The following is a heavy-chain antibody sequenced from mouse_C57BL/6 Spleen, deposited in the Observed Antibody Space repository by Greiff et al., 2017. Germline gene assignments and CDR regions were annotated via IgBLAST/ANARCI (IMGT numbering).Heavy chain of an antibody. J-gene: IGHJ1*03. D-gene: IGHD1-1*01. Sequence: EVQGVESGGGLVQPGGSLKLSCAASGFTFSDYYMYWVRQTPEKRLEWVAYISNGGGSTYYPDTVKGRFTISRDNAKNTLYLQMSRLKSEDTAMYYCARLMLPLWYFDVWGTGTTVTVSS. V-gene: IGHV5-12*01. CDR1: GFTFSDYY. CDR2: ISNGGGST. CDR3: ARLMLPLWYFDV.